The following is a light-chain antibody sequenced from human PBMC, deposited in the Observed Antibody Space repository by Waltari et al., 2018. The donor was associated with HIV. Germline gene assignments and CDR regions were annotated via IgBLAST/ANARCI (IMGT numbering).Light chain of an antibody. CDR3: QQSYSTLYT. CDR2: AAS. Sequence: DIQMTQSPSSLSASVGDRVTITCRASQSISSYLNWYQQKPGKAPKLLIYAASSLQRGVPSRFSGSGSGTDFTLTISSLQPEDVATYYCQQSYSTLYTFGQGTKLEIK. J-gene: IGKJ2*01. CDR1: QSISSY. V-gene: IGKV1-39*01.